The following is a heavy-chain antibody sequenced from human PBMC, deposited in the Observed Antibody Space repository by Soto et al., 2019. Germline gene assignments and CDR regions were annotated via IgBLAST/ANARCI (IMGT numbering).Heavy chain of an antibody. CDR1: GACISSYY. V-gene: IGHV4-59*01. D-gene: IGHD6-6*01. CDR3: ARSNDISSLYFDD. CDR2: ISYGGNT. J-gene: IGHJ4*02. Sequence: PSETLSLTCTVSGACISSYYWSWIRQPPGKGLEWIAYISYGGNTNYSPSLKSRVTISVDTSKNQFSLKLNSVTAADTAVYYCARSNDISSLYFDDWGPGTLVTVSS.